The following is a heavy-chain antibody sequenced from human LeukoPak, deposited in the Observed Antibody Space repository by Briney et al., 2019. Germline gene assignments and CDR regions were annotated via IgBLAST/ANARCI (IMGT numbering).Heavy chain of an antibody. CDR1: GVSISIGTYY. D-gene: IGHD1-26*01. J-gene: IGHJ4*02. V-gene: IGHV4-39*01. CDR3: ARRGGSYRYFDY. CDR2: IYYSGSA. Sequence: SETLPLTCTVSGVSISIGTYYWGWIRQPPGKGAEWIGSIYYSGSAYYNPSLKSRVTISVDTSKNQFSLKLSSVTAADTAVYYCARRGGSYRYFDYWGQGALVTVSS.